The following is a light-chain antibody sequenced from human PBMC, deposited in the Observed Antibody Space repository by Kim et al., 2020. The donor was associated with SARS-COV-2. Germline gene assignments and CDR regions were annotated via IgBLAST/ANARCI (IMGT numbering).Light chain of an antibody. V-gene: IGLV1-44*01. CDR1: SSNIGSNT. J-gene: IGLJ1*01. CDR2: SDN. CDR3: AAWDDSLNGYV. Sequence: QSVLTQPPSASGTPGQRVTMSCSGSSSNIGSNTVNWYQQLPRTAPKLLICSDNQRPSGVPDRFSGSKSDTSASLAISGLQSEDEADYYCAAWDDSLNGYVFGTGTKVTVL.